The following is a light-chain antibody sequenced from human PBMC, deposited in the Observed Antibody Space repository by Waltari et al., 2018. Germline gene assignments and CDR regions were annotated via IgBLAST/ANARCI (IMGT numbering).Light chain of an antibody. Sequence: QSVLTQPPSASGTPGQSVTISCSGSISNIGPHYVYWYQQPPGTAPKLLIYLTHQRPSGVPDRFSASKSGTSASLAISGLRFEDEADYYCATRDEGPTVVFGGGTKLTVL. CDR3: ATRDEGPTVV. J-gene: IGLJ2*01. V-gene: IGLV1-47*01. CDR1: ISNIGPHY. CDR2: LTH.